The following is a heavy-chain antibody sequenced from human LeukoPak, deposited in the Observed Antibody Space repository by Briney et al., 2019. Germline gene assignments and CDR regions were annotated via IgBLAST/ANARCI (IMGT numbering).Heavy chain of an antibody. CDR1: GGSISSGSYY. CDR3: AGEPYYYDSSGYYGWFDP. D-gene: IGHD3-22*01. J-gene: IGHJ5*02. V-gene: IGHV4-61*02. Sequence: SQTLSLTCTVSGGSISSGSYYWSWIRQPAGKGLEWIGRIYTSGSTNYNPSLKSRVTISVDTSKNQFSLKLSSVTAADTAVYYCAGEPYYYDSSGYYGWFDPWGQGTLVTVSS. CDR2: IYTSGST.